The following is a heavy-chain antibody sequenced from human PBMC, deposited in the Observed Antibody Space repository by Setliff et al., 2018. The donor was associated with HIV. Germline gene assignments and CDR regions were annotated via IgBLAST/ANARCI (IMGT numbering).Heavy chain of an antibody. J-gene: IGHJ6*03. V-gene: IGHV4-4*08. CDR1: GGSISSHY. CDR2: IYTSGST. Sequence: SETLSLTCTVSGGSISSHYWSWIRQPPRKGLEWIGHIYTSGSTNYNPSLKSRVTMSVGTSKNQFSLKLSSVTAADTAVYYCARCYYNFWSGYPLDYMDVWGKGPRSPSP. D-gene: IGHD3-3*01. CDR3: ARCYYNFWSGYPLDYMDV.